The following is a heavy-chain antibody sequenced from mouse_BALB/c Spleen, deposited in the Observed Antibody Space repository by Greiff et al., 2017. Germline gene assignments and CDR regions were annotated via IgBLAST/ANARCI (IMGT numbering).Heavy chain of an antibody. CDR2: IYPGSGST. J-gene: IGHJ2*01. V-gene: IGHV1-55*01. CDR3: ARGGTFDY. CDR1: GYSFTSYW. Sequence: VQLQQPGAELVRPGASVKLSCKASGYSFTSYWINWVKLRPGQGLEWIGDIYPGSGSTNYNEKFKSKATLTVDTSSSTAYMQLSSLASEDSALYYCARGGTFDYWGQGTTLTVSS.